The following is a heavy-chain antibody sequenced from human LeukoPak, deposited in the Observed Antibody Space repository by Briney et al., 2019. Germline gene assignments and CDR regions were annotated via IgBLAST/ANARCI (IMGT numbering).Heavy chain of an antibody. J-gene: IGHJ6*02. CDR3: TRPLLDLYYYYVMDV. V-gene: IGHV3-73*01. CDR1: GFTFSGSA. Sequence: PGRSLRLSCAASGFTFSGSAMHWVRQASGKGLEWVGRIRSEANSYATAYAASVKGRFTISRDDSKNTAYLQMNSLKTEDTAVYYCTRPLLDLYYYYVMDVWGQGTTVTVSS. CDR2: IRSEANSYAT. D-gene: IGHD2-15*01.